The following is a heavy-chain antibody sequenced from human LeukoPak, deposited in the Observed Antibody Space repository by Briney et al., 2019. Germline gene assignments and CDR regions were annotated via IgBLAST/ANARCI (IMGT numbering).Heavy chain of an antibody. Sequence: SVKVSCKASGGTFSSYAISGVRQAPGQGLEWMGGIIPIFGTANYAQKFQGRVTITADESTSTAYMELSSLRSEDTAVYYCARSLDVDIVATTHFDYWGQGTLVTVSS. CDR1: GGTFSSYA. J-gene: IGHJ4*02. CDR2: IIPIFGTA. D-gene: IGHD5-12*01. V-gene: IGHV1-69*13. CDR3: ARSLDVDIVATTHFDY.